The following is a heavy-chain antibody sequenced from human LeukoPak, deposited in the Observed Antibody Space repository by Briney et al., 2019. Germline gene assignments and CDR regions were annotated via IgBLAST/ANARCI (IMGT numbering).Heavy chain of an antibody. Sequence: GASVKVSCKASGYTFTTYDINWVRQATGQGLEWMGWMNPNSGNTGYTQEFQGRVTMTRNTSISTAYMELSSLRSEDTVVYYCARGRGSGHKENWFDPWGQGTLVTVSS. J-gene: IGHJ5*02. D-gene: IGHD6-19*01. CDR1: GYTFTTYD. CDR3: ARGRGSGHKENWFDP. V-gene: IGHV1-8*01. CDR2: MNPNSGNT.